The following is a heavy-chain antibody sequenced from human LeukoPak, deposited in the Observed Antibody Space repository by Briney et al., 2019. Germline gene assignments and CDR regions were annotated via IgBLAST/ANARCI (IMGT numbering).Heavy chain of an antibody. Sequence: SETLSLTCTVSGGSISSDTYYWSWIRQPAGKGLEWIGRIYTSGRTNYNPSLKSRVTISVDTSKNQFSLKLSSVTAADTAVYYCASGITIFGVVRGPAYWGQGTLVTVSS. CDR2: IYTSGRT. D-gene: IGHD3-3*01. CDR1: GGSISSDTYY. V-gene: IGHV4-61*02. J-gene: IGHJ4*02. CDR3: ASGITIFGVVRGPAY.